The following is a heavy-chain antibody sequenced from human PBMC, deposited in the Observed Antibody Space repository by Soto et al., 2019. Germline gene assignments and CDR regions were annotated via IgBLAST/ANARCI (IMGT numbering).Heavy chain of an antibody. V-gene: IGHV4-31*03. Sequence: QVQLQESGPGLVKPSQTLSLTCTVSGGSISSTISYWSWIRQHPGEGPEWIGYIYYTGNTCYNPSLKSRVIISVDASENQFSLKLTSVTVADTAVYYCAREGGSVVDYWGQGALVTVSS. J-gene: IGHJ4*02. CDR2: IYYTGNT. D-gene: IGHD3-16*01. CDR1: GGSISSTISY. CDR3: AREGGSVVDY.